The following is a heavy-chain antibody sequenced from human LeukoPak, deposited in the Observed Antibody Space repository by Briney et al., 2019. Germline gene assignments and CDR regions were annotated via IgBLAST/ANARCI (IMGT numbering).Heavy chain of an antibody. CDR3: SRVGVYGDYGGGYDAFDI. D-gene: IGHD4-17*01. J-gene: IGHJ3*02. CDR2: MNPNSGNT. CDR1: GYTFTSYD. Sequence: ASVKVSCKASGYTFTSYDINWVRQATGQGLEWMGWMNPNSGNTSYAQKFQGRVTMTRNTSISTAYMELSSLRSVDTAAYYVSRVGVYGDYGGGYDAFDIWGQGTMVTVSS. V-gene: IGHV1-8*01.